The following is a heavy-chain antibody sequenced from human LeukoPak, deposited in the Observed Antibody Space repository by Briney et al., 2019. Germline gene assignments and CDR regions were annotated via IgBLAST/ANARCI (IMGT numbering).Heavy chain of an antibody. CDR3: ARFLKNYTYADY. V-gene: IGHV3-48*04. CDR2: IVSFSSPV. J-gene: IGHJ4*02. Sequence: PGGSLRLSCAASGFTFGDYAMIWVRQTPGKGLEWLSYIVSFSSPVYYADSVKGRFTISRDNAKNSLYLQMNSLRAEDTAMYYCARFLKNYTYADYWGQGTLVTVSS. D-gene: IGHD1-7*01. CDR1: GFTFGDYA.